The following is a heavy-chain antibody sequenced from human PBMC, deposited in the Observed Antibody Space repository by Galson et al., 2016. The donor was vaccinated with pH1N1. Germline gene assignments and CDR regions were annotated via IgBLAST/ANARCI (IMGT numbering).Heavy chain of an antibody. CDR1: GVTFSSSS. Sequence: SVKVSCKVSGVTFSSSSISWVRQAPGQGLEWMGGVIAIFRTTSFAQRFKDRVTITTDESTTTAFMELNSLKSDDTAIYYCAQQRTGYYVGMDAFDVWGQGTRVTVSS. J-gene: IGHJ3*01. CDR2: VIAIFRTT. D-gene: IGHD3/OR15-3a*01. CDR3: AQQRTGYYVGMDAFDV. V-gene: IGHV1-69*05.